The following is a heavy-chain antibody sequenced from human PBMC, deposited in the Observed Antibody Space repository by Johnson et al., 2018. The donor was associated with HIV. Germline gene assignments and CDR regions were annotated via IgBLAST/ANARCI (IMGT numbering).Heavy chain of an antibody. CDR1: GFTFSSYG. V-gene: IGHV3-33*01. J-gene: IGHJ3*02. Sequence: QVQLVESGGGVVQPGRSLRLSCAASGFTFSSYGMHWVRQAPGKGLEWVAVIWYDGSNKYYADSVTGRFTLSRDNSKTTLYLQMNSLRAEDTALYYCAREAGSGSYSPWRPDAFDIWGQGTMVTVSS. CDR3: AREAGSGSYSPWRPDAFDI. CDR2: IWYDGSNK. D-gene: IGHD3-10*01.